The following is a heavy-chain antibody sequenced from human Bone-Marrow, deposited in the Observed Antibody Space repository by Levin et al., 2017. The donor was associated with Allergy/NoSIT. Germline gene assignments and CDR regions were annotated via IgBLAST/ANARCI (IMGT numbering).Heavy chain of an antibody. D-gene: IGHD6-13*01. CDR2: IYYSGST. Sequence: SQTLSLTCTVSGGSISSSSYYWGWIRQPPGKGLEWIGSIYYSGSTYYNPSLKSRVTISVDTSKNQFSLKLSSVTAADTAVYYCARQPRRRVDIAAPVDYWGQGTLVTVSS. V-gene: IGHV4-39*01. CDR1: GGSISSSSYY. CDR3: ARQPRRRVDIAAPVDY. J-gene: IGHJ4*02.